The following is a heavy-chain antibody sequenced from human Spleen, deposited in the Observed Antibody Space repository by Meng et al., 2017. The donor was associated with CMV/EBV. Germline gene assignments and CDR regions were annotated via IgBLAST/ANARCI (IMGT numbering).Heavy chain of an antibody. CDR1: GFTFSSYE. CDR3: ARTDLEWLRYYFHY. J-gene: IGHJ4*02. D-gene: IGHD3-3*01. CDR2: ISSGSSTI. Sequence: GESLKIPCAASGFTFSSYEMNWVRQAPGKGLEWVAYISSGSSTIYYADSVKGRFTISRDNAKNSLYLQLNSLRAEDTAVYYCARTDLEWLRYYFHYWGQGTLVTVSS. V-gene: IGHV3-48*03.